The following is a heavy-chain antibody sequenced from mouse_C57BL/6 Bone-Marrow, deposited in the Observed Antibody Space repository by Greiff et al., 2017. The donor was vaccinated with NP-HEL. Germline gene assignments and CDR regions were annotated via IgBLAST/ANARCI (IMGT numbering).Heavy chain of an antibody. CDR1: GFTFSSYA. Sequence: EVKLVESGGGLVKPGGSLTLSCAASGFTFSSYAMSWVRQTPEKRLEWVATISDGGSYTYYPDNVKGRFTISRDNAKNNLYLQMSHLKSEDTAMYYCARGWSDGYYGWYFDVWGTGTTVTVSS. CDR3: ARGWSDGYYGWYFDV. D-gene: IGHD2-3*01. V-gene: IGHV5-4*03. CDR2: ISDGGSYT. J-gene: IGHJ1*03.